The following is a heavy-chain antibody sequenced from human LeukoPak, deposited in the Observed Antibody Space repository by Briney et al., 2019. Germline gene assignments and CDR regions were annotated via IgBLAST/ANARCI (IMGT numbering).Heavy chain of an antibody. CDR1: GGSISSSSYY. J-gene: IGHJ4*02. V-gene: IGHV4-39*07. D-gene: IGHD7-27*01. CDR3: ARAWGRYFDY. Sequence: SETLSLTCTVSGGSISSSSYYWGWIRQPPGKGLEWIGHIYYSGSTYYNPSLKSRVTISVDTSKNQFSLKLSSVTAADTAVYYCARAWGRYFDYWGQGTLVTVSS. CDR2: IYYSGST.